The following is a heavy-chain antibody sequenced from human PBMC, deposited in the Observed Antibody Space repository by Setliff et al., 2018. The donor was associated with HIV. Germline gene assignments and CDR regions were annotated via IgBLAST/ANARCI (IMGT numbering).Heavy chain of an antibody. D-gene: IGHD3-3*01. J-gene: IGHJ4*02. V-gene: IGHV4-4*02. CDR3: ARGGAFWSGYYGFDY. CDR1: GGSISSNKW. Sequence: SETLSLTCAVSGGSISSNKWRSWVRQPPGKGLEWIGEIYHSGSTKYNPSLKSRVTISVDKSKNQFSLNLTSVTAADTAVYYCARGGAFWSGYYGFDYWGQGTLVTVSS. CDR2: IYHSGST.